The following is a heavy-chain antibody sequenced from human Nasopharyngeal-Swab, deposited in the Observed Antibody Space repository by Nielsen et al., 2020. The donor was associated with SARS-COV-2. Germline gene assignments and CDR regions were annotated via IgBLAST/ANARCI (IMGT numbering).Heavy chain of an antibody. J-gene: IGHJ6*02. V-gene: IGHV1-18*01. Sequence: ASVKVSCKASGYTFTSYAFSWVRQAPGQGLEWMGWISAYNGNTNYAQKLQGRVTMTTDASTSTAYMDLRSLRSDGTAVYYCARNNDYVWGSYRSYYYYYGMDVWGQGTTVTVSS. CDR1: GYTFTSYA. CDR3: ARNNDYVWGSYRSYYYYYGMDV. CDR2: ISAYNGNT. D-gene: IGHD3-16*02.